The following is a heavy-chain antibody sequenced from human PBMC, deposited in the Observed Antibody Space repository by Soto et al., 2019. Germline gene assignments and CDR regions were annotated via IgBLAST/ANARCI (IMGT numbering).Heavy chain of an antibody. J-gene: IGHJ6*01. V-gene: IGHV1-18*01. Sequence: ASVKVSLNGSGRDLSRDGTSCVLQAPGQVLDWMGWISPKTWSIADAEKFHGRVIMTTDTYTSTAYMELRILRSDDTAVYYCVKDRESNSRPSRDVWGPGTTVTVSS. CDR2: ISPKTWSI. D-gene: IGHD4-4*01. CDR3: VKDRESNSRPSRDV. CDR1: GRDLSRDG.